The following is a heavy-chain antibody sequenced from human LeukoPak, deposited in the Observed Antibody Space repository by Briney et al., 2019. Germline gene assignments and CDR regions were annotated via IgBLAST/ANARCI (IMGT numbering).Heavy chain of an antibody. CDR2: IYASGSS. CDR1: GGSISSGNYY. J-gene: IGHJ4*02. V-gene: IGHV4-61*02. Sequence: SQTLSLTCTVSGGSISSGNYYWNWIRQPAGKGLEWIGRIYASGSSDYNPSLKSRVTISLDTSKNQFSLKLNSVTAADTAMYYCARGLYSSSSSYFDYWGQGTLVTVSS. D-gene: IGHD6-6*01. CDR3: ARGLYSSSSSYFDY.